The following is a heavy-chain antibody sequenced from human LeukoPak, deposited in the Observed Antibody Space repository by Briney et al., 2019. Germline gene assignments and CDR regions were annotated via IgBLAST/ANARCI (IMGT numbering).Heavy chain of an antibody. CDR1: GFTFSSYA. V-gene: IGHV3-23*01. CDR3: AKGVRFLDWWILDY. Sequence: SGGSLRLSCAASGFTFSSYAMSWVRQAPGKGLEWVSAISGSDSTYYADSVKGRFTISRDNSKNTVYMQMNSLRAEDTAIYYCAKGVRFLDWWILDYWGQGSLVTVSS. J-gene: IGHJ4*02. D-gene: IGHD3-9*01. CDR2: ISGSDST.